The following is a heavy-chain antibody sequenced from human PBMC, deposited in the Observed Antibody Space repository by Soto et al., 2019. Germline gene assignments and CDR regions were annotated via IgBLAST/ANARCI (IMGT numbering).Heavy chain of an antibody. Sequence: GASVKVSCKASGYAFTNYGISWVRQAPGQGLEWMGWISAYNGNTDYAQKFQGRVTMATDTSTSTAYMDLGSLTSDDTAVYFCARDRLVSSGYYPLGEYNWFDPWGQGTLVTVSS. D-gene: IGHD6-19*01. CDR3: ARDRLVSSGYYPLGEYNWFDP. V-gene: IGHV1-18*04. J-gene: IGHJ5*02. CDR1: GYAFTNYG. CDR2: ISAYNGNT.